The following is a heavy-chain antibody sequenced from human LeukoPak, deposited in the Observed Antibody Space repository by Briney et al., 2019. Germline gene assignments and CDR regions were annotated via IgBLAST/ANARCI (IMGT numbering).Heavy chain of an antibody. CDR3: AKNGDYCLDS. J-gene: IGHJ4*02. V-gene: IGHV4-59*12. CDR1: GGSISSYY. D-gene: IGHD2-21*02. CDR2: IYYSGST. Sequence: SETLSLTCTVSGGSISSYYWSWIRQPPGKGLEWIGYIYYSGSTNYNPSLKSRVTISVDKSKNQFTLQMNSVTAADTAVYYCAKNGDYCLDSWGPGTLVTVSS.